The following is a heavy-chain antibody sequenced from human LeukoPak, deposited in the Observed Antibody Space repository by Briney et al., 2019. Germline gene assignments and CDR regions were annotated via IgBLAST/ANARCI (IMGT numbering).Heavy chain of an antibody. J-gene: IGHJ4*02. CDR3: ARVPIGRYCSGGSCSDFSDY. CDR1: GYTFTGYY. D-gene: IGHD2-15*01. V-gene: IGHV1-2*02. CDR2: INPNSGGT. Sequence: GASVKVSCKASGYTFTGYYMHWVRQAPGQGLGWMGWINPNSGGTNYAQKFQGRVTMTRDTSISTAYMELSRLRSGDTAVYYCARVPIGRYCSGGSCSDFSDYWGQGTLVTVSS.